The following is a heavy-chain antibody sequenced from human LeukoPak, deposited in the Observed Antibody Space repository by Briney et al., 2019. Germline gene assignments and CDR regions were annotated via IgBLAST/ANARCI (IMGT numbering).Heavy chain of an antibody. D-gene: IGHD3-22*01. Sequence: PSETLSLTRAVYGGSFSGYYWSWIRQPPGKGLEWIGEINHSGSTNYNPSLKSRVTISVDTSKNQFSLKLSSVTAADTAVYYCARRYYDSSGYSHFDYWGQGTLVTVSS. CDR2: INHSGST. J-gene: IGHJ4*02. V-gene: IGHV4-34*01. CDR1: GGSFSGYY. CDR3: ARRYYDSSGYSHFDY.